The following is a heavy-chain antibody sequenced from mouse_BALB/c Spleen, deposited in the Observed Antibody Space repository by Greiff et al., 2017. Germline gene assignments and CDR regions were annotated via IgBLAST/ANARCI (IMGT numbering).Heavy chain of an antibody. Sequence: VKLMESGPGLVAPSQSLSITCTVSGFSLTGYGVNWVRQPPGKGLEWLGMIWGDGSTDYNSALKSRLSISKDNSKSQVFLKMNSLQTDDTARYYCSRAYHGNYEEGFFFDYWGQGTTLTVSS. CDR1: GFSLTGYG. CDR3: SRAYHGNYEEGFFFDY. J-gene: IGHJ2*01. CDR2: IWGDGST. V-gene: IGHV2-6-7*01. D-gene: IGHD2-10*01.